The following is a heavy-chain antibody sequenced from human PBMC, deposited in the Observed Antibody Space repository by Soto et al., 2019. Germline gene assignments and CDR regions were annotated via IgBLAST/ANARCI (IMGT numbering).Heavy chain of an antibody. CDR2: FDPEDGET. CDR3: ATAGYDMMAVSWFDP. Sequence: GASVKVSCKVSGYTLTELSMHWVRQAPGKGLEWMGGFDPEDGETIYAQKFQGRVTMTEDTSTDTAYMELSGLRSEDTAVYYCATAGYDMMAVSWFDPWGQGTLVTVSS. J-gene: IGHJ5*02. V-gene: IGHV1-24*01. CDR1: GYTLTELS. D-gene: IGHD3-9*01.